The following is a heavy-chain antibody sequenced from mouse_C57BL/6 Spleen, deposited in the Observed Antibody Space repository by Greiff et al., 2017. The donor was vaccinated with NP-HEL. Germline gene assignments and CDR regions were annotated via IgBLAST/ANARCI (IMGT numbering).Heavy chain of an antibody. V-gene: IGHV14-3*01. CDR2: IDPANGNT. D-gene: IGHD2-5*01. CDR3: ARSNYPWFAY. J-gene: IGHJ3*01. Sequence: VQLQQSVAELVRPGASVKLSCTASGFHIKNTYMPWVKQRPEQGLEWIGRIDPANGNTKYAPKFQGKATITADTSSNTAYLQLSSLTSEDTAIYYCARSNYPWFAYWGQGTLVTVSA. CDR1: GFHIKNTY.